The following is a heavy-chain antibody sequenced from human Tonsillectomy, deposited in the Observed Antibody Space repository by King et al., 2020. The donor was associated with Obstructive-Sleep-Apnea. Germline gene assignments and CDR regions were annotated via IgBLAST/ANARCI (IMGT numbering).Heavy chain of an antibody. J-gene: IGHJ5*02. Sequence: VTLKESGPALVKPTQTLTLTCTFSGLSLTTSGMCVSWIRQPPANALPWLARIDCADAKHYPTPLKPTLTISKATSNNQVVLPMPNMDPVDTATYYCAGNGDEPNWFDPWGQGTLVTVSS. CDR3: AGNGDEPNWFDP. V-gene: IGHV2-70*11. CDR2: IDCADAK. CDR1: GLSLTTSGMC.